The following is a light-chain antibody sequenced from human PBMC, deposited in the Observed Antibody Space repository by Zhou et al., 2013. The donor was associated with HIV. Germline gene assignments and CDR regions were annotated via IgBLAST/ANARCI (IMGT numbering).Light chain of an antibody. V-gene: IGKV3-11*01. CDR3: QQYNDWPYT. J-gene: IGKJ2*01. CDR1: EYVTRY. CDR2: ATS. Sequence: EIVLTQSPATLSLSPGERATLSCRASEYVTRYLAWYQQKPGQAPRLLIYATSNRATDIPPRFSGSGSGTDYTLTINTLEPEDFAVYYCQQYNDWPYTFGQGTKLEIK.